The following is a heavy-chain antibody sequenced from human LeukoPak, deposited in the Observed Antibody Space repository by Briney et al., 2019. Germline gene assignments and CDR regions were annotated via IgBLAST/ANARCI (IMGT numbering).Heavy chain of an antibody. Sequence: GSPRLSCAASGFIFSSYAMHWVCQAPGKGLEWVAVISYDGKNIHYADSVKGRCTISTDNSRNTVYLQMNSLRVEDTAVYYCAKTYSRESGYDFFFHYWGQR. CDR1: GFIFSSYA. CDR3: AKTYSRESGYDFFFHY. D-gene: IGHD5-12*01. V-gene: IGHV3-33*06. J-gene: IGHJ4*02. CDR2: ISYDGKNI.